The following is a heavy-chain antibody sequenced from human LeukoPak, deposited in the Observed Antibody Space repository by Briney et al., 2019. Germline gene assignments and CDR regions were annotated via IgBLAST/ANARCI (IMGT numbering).Heavy chain of an antibody. CDR3: ARESMINAFDY. D-gene: IGHD3-16*01. CDR2: IKQDGSEK. CDR1: GFTFSDYW. V-gene: IGHV3-7*01. Sequence: GGSLRLSCAASGFTFSDYWMSWVRQAPGKGLEWVANIKQDGSEKYYVDSVKGRFAISRDNAKNSLFLQMNSLRAEDTAVYYCARESMINAFDYWGQGTLVTVSS. J-gene: IGHJ4*02.